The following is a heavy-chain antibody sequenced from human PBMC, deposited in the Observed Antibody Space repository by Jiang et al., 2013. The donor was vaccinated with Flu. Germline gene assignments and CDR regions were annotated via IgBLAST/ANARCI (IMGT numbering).Heavy chain of an antibody. J-gene: IGHJ4*02. D-gene: IGHD3-3*01. CDR3: ARQAVLRFLEWLSPLDY. V-gene: IGHV4-39*01. CDR2: IYYSGST. Sequence: SGSGLVKPSETLSLTCTVSGGSISSSSYYWGWIRQPPGKGLEWIGSIYYSGSTYYNPSLKSRVTISVDTSKNQFSLKLSSVTAADTAVYYCARQAVLRFLEWLSPLDYWGQGTLVTVSS. CDR1: GGSISSSSYY.